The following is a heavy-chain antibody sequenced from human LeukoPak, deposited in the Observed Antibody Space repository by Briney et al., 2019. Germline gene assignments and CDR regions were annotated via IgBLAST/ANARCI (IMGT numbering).Heavy chain of an antibody. CDR1: GGSFSGYY. D-gene: IGHD3-3*01. CDR3: ARGRGNYDFWSGYYTGLFDY. J-gene: IGHJ4*02. V-gene: IGHV4-34*01. CDR2: INHSGST. Sequence: SETLSLTCAVYGGSFSGYYWSWIRQPPGRGLEWIGEINHSGSTNYNPSLKSRVTISVDTSKNQFSLKLSSVTAADTAVYYCARGRGNYDFWSGYYTGLFDYWGQGTLVTVSS.